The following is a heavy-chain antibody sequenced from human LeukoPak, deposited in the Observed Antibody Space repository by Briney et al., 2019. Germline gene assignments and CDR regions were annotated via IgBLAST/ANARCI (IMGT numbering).Heavy chain of an antibody. CDR1: GYSISSGYY. V-gene: IGHV4-38-2*02. CDR3: ANVNYYGSGSYYNEIDY. CDR2: IYHSGST. J-gene: IGHJ4*02. Sequence: SETLSLTCTVSGYSISSGYYWGWIRQPPGKGLEWIGSIYHSGSTYYNPSLKSRVTISVDTSKNQFSLKLSSVTAADTAVYYCANVNYYGSGSYYNEIDYWGQGTLVTVSS. D-gene: IGHD3-10*01.